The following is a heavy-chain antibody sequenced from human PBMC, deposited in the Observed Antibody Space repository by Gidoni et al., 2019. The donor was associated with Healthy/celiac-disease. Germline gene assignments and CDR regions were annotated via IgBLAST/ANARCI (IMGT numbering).Heavy chain of an antibody. CDR3: AREVGSSWPYYYYYGMDV. CDR2: IYYSGST. Sequence: QLQLQASGPGLVKPSETLSLTCPVSGGSISRSSYYWGWIRQPPGKGLEWIGSIYYSGSTYYNPSLKSRVTISVDTSKNQFSLKLSSVTAADTAVYYCAREVGSSWPYYYYYGMDVWGQGTTVTVSS. CDR1: GGSISRSSYY. J-gene: IGHJ6*02. V-gene: IGHV4-39*02. D-gene: IGHD6-13*01.